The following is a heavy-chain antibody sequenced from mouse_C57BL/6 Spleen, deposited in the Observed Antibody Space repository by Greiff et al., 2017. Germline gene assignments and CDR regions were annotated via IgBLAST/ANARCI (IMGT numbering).Heavy chain of an antibody. D-gene: IGHD1-1*01. CDR2: ILPGSGST. CDR1: GYTFTGYW. Sequence: VNVVESGAELMKPGASVKLSCKATGYTFTGYWIEWVKQRPGHGLEWIGEILPGSGSTNYNEKFKGKATFTADTSSNTAYMQLSSLTTEDSAIYYCASPTVVDYYAMDYWGQGTSVTVSS. J-gene: IGHJ4*01. CDR3: ASPTVVDYYAMDY. V-gene: IGHV1-9*01.